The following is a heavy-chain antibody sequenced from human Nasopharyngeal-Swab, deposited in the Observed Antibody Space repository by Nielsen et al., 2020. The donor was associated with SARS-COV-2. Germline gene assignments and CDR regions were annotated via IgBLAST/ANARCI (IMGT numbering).Heavy chain of an antibody. D-gene: IGHD3-10*01. J-gene: IGHJ4*02. CDR2: IYSSGGT. V-gene: IGHV3-66*01. Sequence: GESLKISCAASGFTVNSNFMTWVRQAPGKGLEWVSLIYSSGGTHYADSVKGRFTISRDDAKSSLFLQMNSLRVEDTAVYYCVRDLYYGFDHWGQGTLVTVSS. CDR3: VRDLYYGFDH. CDR1: GFTVNSNF.